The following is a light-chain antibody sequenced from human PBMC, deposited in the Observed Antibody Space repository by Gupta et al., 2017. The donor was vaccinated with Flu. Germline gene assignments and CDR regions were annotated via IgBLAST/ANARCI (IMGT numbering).Light chain of an antibody. V-gene: IGKV2D-29*01. CDR3: RQGIQRPFT. CDR1: QSLLYSDGKTY. J-gene: IGKJ4*01. Sequence: VTPGQPASISCKSSQSLLYSDGKTYLSWYLQKPGQPPQVVVYEGSKRCSGVPDRFSGSGSETDFTLKISRVETEDVGVYYCRQGIQRPFTFGGGTRVEIK. CDR2: EGS.